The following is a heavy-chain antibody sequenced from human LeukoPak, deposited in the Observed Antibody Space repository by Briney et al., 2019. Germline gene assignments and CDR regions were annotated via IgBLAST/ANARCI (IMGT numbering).Heavy chain of an antibody. CDR1: GFTFSSYG. Sequence: GGSLRLSCAASGFTFSSYGMTWVRQAPGRGLEWVSYISSSGSTIYYADSVKGRFTISRDNAKNSLYLQMNSLRAEDTAVYYCAELGITMIGGVWGKGTTVTISS. CDR3: AELGITMIGGV. CDR2: ISSSGSTI. J-gene: IGHJ6*04. D-gene: IGHD3-10*02. V-gene: IGHV3-48*04.